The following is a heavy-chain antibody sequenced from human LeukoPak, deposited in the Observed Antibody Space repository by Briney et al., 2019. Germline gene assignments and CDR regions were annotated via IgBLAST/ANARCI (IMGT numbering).Heavy chain of an antibody. CDR1: GGSFSGYY. J-gene: IGHJ5*02. Sequence: SETLSLTCAVYGGSFSGYYWSWIRQPPGKGLEWIGEINHSGSTNYNPSLKSRVTISVDTSRNQFSLKLSSVTAADTAVYFCARKGYIVIVPAASLVGFGFDPWGQGTLVTVPS. CDR2: INHSGST. CDR3: ARKGYIVIVPAASLVGFGFDP. D-gene: IGHD2-2*01. V-gene: IGHV4-34*01.